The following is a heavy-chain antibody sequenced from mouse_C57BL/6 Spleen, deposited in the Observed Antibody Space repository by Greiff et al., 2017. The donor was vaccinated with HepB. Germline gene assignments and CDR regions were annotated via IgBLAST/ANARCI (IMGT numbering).Heavy chain of an antibody. CDR1: GYTFTDYY. D-gene: IGHD4-1*01. CDR3: ARKHWYYAMYY. J-gene: IGHJ4*01. CDR2: IYPGSGNT. V-gene: IGHV1-76*01. Sequence: QVHVKQSGAELVRPGASVKLSCKASGYTFTDYYINWVKQRPGQGLEWIARIYPGSGNTYYNQKFKDKATLTAEKSSSTAYMQLSSLTAEDSACYFCARKHWYYAMYYWGQGTSVTVSA.